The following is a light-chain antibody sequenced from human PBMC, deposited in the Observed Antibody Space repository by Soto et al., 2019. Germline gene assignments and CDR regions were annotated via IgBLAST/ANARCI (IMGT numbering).Light chain of an antibody. CDR3: QQYNSYSGGLT. Sequence: DIQMTQSPSTLTASVGDRVTITCRASQSISSWLAWYQQKPGKAPKXXXXXXXXLESGVPSRFXXXXXXXXXXXXXXXXXPDDFATNYCQQYNSYSGGLTFGPGTKVDIK. J-gene: IGKJ3*01. V-gene: IGKV1-5*01. CDR2: XXX. CDR1: QSISSW.